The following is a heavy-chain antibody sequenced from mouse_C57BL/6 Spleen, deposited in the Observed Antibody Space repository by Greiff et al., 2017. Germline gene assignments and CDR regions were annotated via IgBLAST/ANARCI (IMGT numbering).Heavy chain of an antibody. CDR2: IDPSDSYT. J-gene: IGHJ3*01. CDR3: ARVDYGTGFAY. V-gene: IGHV1-69*01. Sequence: QVQLQHPGAELVMPGASVKLSCKASGYTFTSYWMHWVKQRPGQGLEWIGEIDPSDSYTNYNQKFKGKSTLTVDKSSSTAYMQLSSLTSEDSAVYYCARVDYGTGFAYWGQGTLVTVSA. CDR1: GYTFTSYW. D-gene: IGHD2-4*01.